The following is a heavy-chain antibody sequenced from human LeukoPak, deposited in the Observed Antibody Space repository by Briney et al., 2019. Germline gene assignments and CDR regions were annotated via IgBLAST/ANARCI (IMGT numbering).Heavy chain of an antibody. CDR2: IYTSGST. CDR1: GGSISSYY. J-gene: IGHJ3*01. Sequence: PSETLSLTCTVSGGSISSYYWSWLRQPAGKGLEWIGRIYTSGSTNYNPSLKSRVTISVDTSNNQFSLKLSSVTAAHTAVYYCARVGVGTTSGAFDVWGQGTMVTVSS. CDR3: ARVGVGTTSGAFDV. V-gene: IGHV4-4*07. D-gene: IGHD1-14*01.